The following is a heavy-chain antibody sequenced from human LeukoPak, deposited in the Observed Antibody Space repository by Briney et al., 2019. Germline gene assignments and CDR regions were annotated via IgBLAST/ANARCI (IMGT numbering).Heavy chain of an antibody. Sequence: ASVKVSCKASGYTFTSYGISWVRQAPGQGLEWMGWISAYNGNTNYAQKLQGRVTMTTDTSTGTAYMELRSLRSDDTAVYYCAREQYYYDSSGSIGGWFDPWGQGTLVTVSS. CDR2: ISAYNGNT. D-gene: IGHD3-22*01. V-gene: IGHV1-18*01. J-gene: IGHJ5*02. CDR3: AREQYYYDSSGSIGGWFDP. CDR1: GYTFTSYG.